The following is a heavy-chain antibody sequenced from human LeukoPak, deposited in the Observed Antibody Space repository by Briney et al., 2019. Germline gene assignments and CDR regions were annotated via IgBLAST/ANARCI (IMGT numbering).Heavy chain of an antibody. CDR1: GFTFTIYA. D-gene: IGHD3-10*01. V-gene: IGHV3-48*03. J-gene: IGHJ6*03. Sequence: SRRLSCAASGFTFTIYAMHCVRQAPGKWLEWDSYIRSMGSTIYYADSVKGRFTISRDNAKHSLYRQVNKRITEDTAVSYCARDYYGSGSFMDVWGKGTTVTMSS. CDR3: ARDYYGSGSFMDV. CDR2: IRSMGSTI.